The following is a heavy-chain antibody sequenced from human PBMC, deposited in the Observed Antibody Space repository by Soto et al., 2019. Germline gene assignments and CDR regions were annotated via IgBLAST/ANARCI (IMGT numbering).Heavy chain of an antibody. CDR1: GFTFSSYW. V-gene: IGHV3-74*01. CDR3: ARRGAVAGLHY. Sequence: EVQLVESGGGLVQPGGSLRVSCAASGFTFSSYWMHWVRQAPGKGLVWVSRINSDGSSTSYADSVKGRFTISRDNAKNTLYLQMNSLRAEDTAIYYCARRGAVAGLHYWGPGNLVTVSS. CDR2: INSDGSST. J-gene: IGHJ4*02. D-gene: IGHD6-19*01.